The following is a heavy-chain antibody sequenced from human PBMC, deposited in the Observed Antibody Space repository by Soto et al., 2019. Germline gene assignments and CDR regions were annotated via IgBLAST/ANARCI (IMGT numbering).Heavy chain of an antibody. J-gene: IGHJ4*02. CDR3: AKDRYGNYGGIDY. CDR1: GFSFSTYA. D-gene: IGHD4-17*01. V-gene: IGHV3-23*01. CDR2: STGSGGST. Sequence: GGSLRLSCAASGFSFSTYAMIWVRQAPGKGLEWVSVSTGSGGSTYYADSVKGRFTISRDTSKNTLFLQMNSLRAEDTAVYYCAKDRYGNYGGIDYWGQGTMVTASS.